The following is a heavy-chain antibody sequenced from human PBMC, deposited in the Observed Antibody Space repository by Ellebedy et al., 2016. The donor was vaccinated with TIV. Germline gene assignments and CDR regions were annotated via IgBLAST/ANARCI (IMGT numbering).Heavy chain of an antibody. D-gene: IGHD1-1*01. CDR1: SYTFTSYG. V-gene: IGHV1-18*04. Sequence: ASVKVSXKASSYTFTSYGISWVRQAPGQGLEWMGWISAYNGNTNYAQKLQGRVTMTTDTSTSTAYMELRSLRSDDTAVYYCARTIPFGTVDYWGQGTLVTVSS. J-gene: IGHJ4*02. CDR2: ISAYNGNT. CDR3: ARTIPFGTVDY.